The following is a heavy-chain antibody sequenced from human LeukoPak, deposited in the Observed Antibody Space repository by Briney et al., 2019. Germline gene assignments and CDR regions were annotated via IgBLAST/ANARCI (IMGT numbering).Heavy chain of an antibody. D-gene: IGHD3-22*01. Sequence: SETLSLTCTVSGGSISSSSYYWGWIRRPPGKGLEWIGSIYYSGSTYYNPSLKSRVTISVDTSKNQFSLKLSSVTAADTAVYYCARATMIVAFDYWGQGTLVTVSS. V-gene: IGHV4-39*07. CDR2: IYYSGST. J-gene: IGHJ4*02. CDR1: GGSISSSSYY. CDR3: ARATMIVAFDY.